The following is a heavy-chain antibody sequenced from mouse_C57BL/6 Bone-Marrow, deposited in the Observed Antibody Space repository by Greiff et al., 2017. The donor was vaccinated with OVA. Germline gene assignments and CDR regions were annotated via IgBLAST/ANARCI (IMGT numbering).Heavy chain of an antibody. V-gene: IGHV2-6*01. CDR3: ATGIYDYAWFAY. CDR2: IWGVGST. CDR1: GFSLTSYG. D-gene: IGHD2-4*01. J-gene: IGHJ3*01. Sequence: QVQLQQSGPGLVAPSQSLSITCTVSGFSLTSYGVNWVRQSPGKGLEWLGVIWGVGSTNYNSALKSRLSISKENSMGQVFLKMNSLQTDDTAMYYCATGIYDYAWFAYWGQGTLVTVSA.